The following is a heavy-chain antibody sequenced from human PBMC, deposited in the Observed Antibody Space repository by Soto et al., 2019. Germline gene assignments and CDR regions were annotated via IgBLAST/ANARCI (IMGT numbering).Heavy chain of an antibody. CDR2: IGWNSGTI. V-gene: IGHV3-9*01. D-gene: IGHD1-20*01. CDR3: TKASRGASSRYNYGMGV. CDR1: GFRFEDYA. J-gene: IGHJ6*02. Sequence: EVQLVESGGGLVQPGRSLRLSCAASGFRFEDYAMNWVRQPPGKGLEWVSGIGWNSGTIGYAGSVKGRFTISRDNAKSSLFLQMNSLSPEDTALYYCTKASRGASSRYNYGMGVWGPGTTVTVSS.